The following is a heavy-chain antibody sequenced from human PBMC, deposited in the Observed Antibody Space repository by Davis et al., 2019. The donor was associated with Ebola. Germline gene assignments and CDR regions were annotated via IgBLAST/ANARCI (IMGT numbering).Heavy chain of an antibody. CDR3: VKDLGNSWPGYYFGMDV. CDR2: ISSDGTNE. Sequence: GESLKISCTVSGFTFSNNGIHWVRQAPGKGLEWVSVISSDGTNEHYSDSVRGRFTISRDNSKNTLYLQMNSLRVEDTAVYYCVKDLGNSWPGYYFGMDVWGLGTTVIVSS. J-gene: IGHJ6*02. V-gene: IGHV3-30*18. D-gene: IGHD6-13*01. CDR1: GFTFSNNG.